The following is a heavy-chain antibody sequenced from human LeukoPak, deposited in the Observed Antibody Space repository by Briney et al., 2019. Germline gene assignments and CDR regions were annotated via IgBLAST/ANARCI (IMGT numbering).Heavy chain of an antibody. Sequence: PSETLSLTCTVSGGSISSYYWSWIRQPAGKGLEWIGRIYTSGSTNYNPSLKTRVTMSVDTSKNQFSLKLSSVTAADTAVYYCARDRLGYCSSTSCSRGWFDPWGQGTLVTVFS. J-gene: IGHJ5*02. CDR2: IYTSGST. CDR1: GGSISSYY. D-gene: IGHD2-2*01. V-gene: IGHV4-4*07. CDR3: ARDRLGYCSSTSCSRGWFDP.